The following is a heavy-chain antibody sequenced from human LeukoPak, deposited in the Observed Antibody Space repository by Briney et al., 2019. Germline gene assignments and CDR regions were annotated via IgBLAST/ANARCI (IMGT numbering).Heavy chain of an antibody. V-gene: IGHV5-10-1*01. D-gene: IGHD3-16*02. CDR2: IDPSDSYT. CDR3: ARLDYDYVWGSYLV. CDR1: WYNFTNYW. J-gene: IGHJ4*02. Sequence: GEALKISRKGSWYNFTNYWISWVRPISGKGLEWRGRIDPSDSYTNYSPPFQGHVTISADKSISNAYLQWSSLKASDTAMYYCARLDYDYVWGSYLVWGQGTLVTVSP.